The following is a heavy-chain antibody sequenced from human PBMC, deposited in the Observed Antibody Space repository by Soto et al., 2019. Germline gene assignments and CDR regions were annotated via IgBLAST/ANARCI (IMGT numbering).Heavy chain of an antibody. Sequence: QVQLVQSGAGLRKPGASVKIACKASGYTFTAYSIHWVRQAPGQSLEWMGWINAGNGDTKSSQRFQGRVTLTTDTSATTSYTELNTLTSEDTAVYFCARLRDRFEWGCFDSWGQGTLVTVSS. CDR1: GYTFTAYS. D-gene: IGHD1-26*01. V-gene: IGHV1-3*01. CDR3: ARLRDRFEWGCFDS. CDR2: INAGNGDT. J-gene: IGHJ4*02.